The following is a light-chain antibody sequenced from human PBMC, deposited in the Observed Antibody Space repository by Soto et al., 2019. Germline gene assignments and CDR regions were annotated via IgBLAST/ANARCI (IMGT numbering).Light chain of an antibody. CDR1: QSVSSN. J-gene: IGKJ1*01. CDR3: QQHNNWPPWT. Sequence: EIVMTQSPATLSVSPGERATLSCRASQSVSSNLAWYQQKPGQAPGLLTYGASTRATGIPARFSGSGSGTEFTLTISSLQSEDFAVYYCQQHNNWPPWTFGQGTKVEIK. V-gene: IGKV3-15*01. CDR2: GAS.